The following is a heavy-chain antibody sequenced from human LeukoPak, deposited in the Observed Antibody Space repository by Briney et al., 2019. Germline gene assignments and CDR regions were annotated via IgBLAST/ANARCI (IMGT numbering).Heavy chain of an antibody. CDR3: AKVSD. V-gene: IGHV3-30*02. CDR2: VRNDGSGE. Sequence: GGSLRLSCAASGFDFSNYAMHWVRQAPGKGLEWVAYVRNDGSGETYVDSVKGRFTISRDNSKNTLYLEMNSLRVEDTAVYYCAKVSDWGQGTLVSVSS. CDR1: GFDFSNYA. J-gene: IGHJ4*02.